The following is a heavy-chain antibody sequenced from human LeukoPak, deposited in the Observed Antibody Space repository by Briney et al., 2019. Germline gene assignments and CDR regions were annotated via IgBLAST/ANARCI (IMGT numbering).Heavy chain of an antibody. Sequence: GGSLRLSCAASGFTFSSYGMHWVRQAPGKGLEWVAFIRYDGSNKYYADSVKGRFTISRDNSKNTLYLQMNSLRAEDTAVYHCANHHDYGDYVPVDYWGQGTLVTVSS. CDR1: GFTFSSYG. D-gene: IGHD4-17*01. CDR2: IRYDGSNK. J-gene: IGHJ4*02. V-gene: IGHV3-30*02. CDR3: ANHHDYGDYVPVDY.